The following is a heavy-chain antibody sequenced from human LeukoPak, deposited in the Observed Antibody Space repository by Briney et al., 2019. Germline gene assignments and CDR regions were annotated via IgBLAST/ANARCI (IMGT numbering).Heavy chain of an antibody. J-gene: IGHJ3*02. CDR3: ARDRDDAFDI. CDR2: IYYSGST. V-gene: IGHV4-61*01. CDR1: GGSASSGSYY. D-gene: IGHD5-24*01. Sequence: SETLSLTCTVSGGSASSGSYYWSWIRQPPGKGLEWIGYIYYSGSTNYNPSLKSRVTISVDTSKNQFSLKLSSVTAADTAVYYCARDRDDAFDIWGQGTMVTVSS.